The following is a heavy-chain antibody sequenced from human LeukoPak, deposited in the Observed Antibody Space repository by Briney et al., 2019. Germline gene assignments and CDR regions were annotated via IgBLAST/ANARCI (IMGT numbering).Heavy chain of an antibody. CDR2: ISSSSSYI. J-gene: IGHJ3*02. D-gene: IGHD5-18*01. CDR3: TRADTGRLHGLDI. CDR1: GFTFSSYS. Sequence: NPGGSLRLSCAASGFTFSSYSMNWVRQAPGKGLEWVSSISSSSSYIYYADSVKGRFTISRDNAKNSLYLQMNSLRAEDTAVYYCTRADTGRLHGLDIWGQGTRVTVSS. V-gene: IGHV3-21*01.